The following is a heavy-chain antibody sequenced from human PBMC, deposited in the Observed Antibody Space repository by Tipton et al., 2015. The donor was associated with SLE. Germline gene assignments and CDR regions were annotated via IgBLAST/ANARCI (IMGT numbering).Heavy chain of an antibody. CDR2: IWFDGSDK. D-gene: IGHD1-26*01. CDR3: GRGRWEQLPLDR. CDR1: GFTFSTYG. J-gene: IGHJ5*02. Sequence: RSLRLSCEASGFTFSTYGMHWVRQAPGKGLEWVAIIWFDGSDKWYADSVKGRFTIFRDNAKNTLYLQMNSLRVEDTAVYYCGRGRWEQLPLDRWGQGTLVTVSS. V-gene: IGHV3-33*01.